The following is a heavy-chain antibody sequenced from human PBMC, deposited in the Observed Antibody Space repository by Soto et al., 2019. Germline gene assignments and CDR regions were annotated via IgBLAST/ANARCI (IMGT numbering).Heavy chain of an antibody. CDR2: IYYSGST. D-gene: IGHD3-22*01. J-gene: IGHJ4*02. V-gene: IGHV4-31*03. CDR1: GGSISSGGYY. Sequence: SETLSLTCTVSGGSISSGGYYWSWIRQHPGKGKEWIGYIYYSGSTYYNQSLKSRVTISVDTSKNQFSLKLSFVTAAYTAVYYCARSTYFYDSSGYYSTPGSFDYWGQGTLVTVSS. CDR3: ARSTYFYDSSGYYSTPGSFDY.